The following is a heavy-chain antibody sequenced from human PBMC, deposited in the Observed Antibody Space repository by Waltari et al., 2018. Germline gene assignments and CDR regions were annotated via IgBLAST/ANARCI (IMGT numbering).Heavy chain of an antibody. CDR2: IWYDGSNK. Sequence: QVQLVESGGGVVQPGRSLRLSCAASGFTFSSYGMHWVRQAPGKGLEWVAVIWYDGSNKYYADSVKGRFTISRDKSKNTLYLQMNSLRAEDTAVYYCARDYGSGSKQFDYWGQGTLVTVSS. J-gene: IGHJ4*02. CDR3: ARDYGSGSKQFDY. CDR1: GFTFSSYG. V-gene: IGHV3-33*01. D-gene: IGHD3-10*01.